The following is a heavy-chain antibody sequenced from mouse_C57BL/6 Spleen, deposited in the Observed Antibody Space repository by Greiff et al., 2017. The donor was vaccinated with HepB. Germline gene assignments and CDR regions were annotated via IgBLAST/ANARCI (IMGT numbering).Heavy chain of an antibody. CDR3: AREGLLPGYFDV. D-gene: IGHD2-3*01. CDR1: GFTFSDYY. CDR2: INYDGSST. J-gene: IGHJ1*03. Sequence: EVKLMESEGGLVQPGSSMKLSCTASGFTFSDYYMAWVRQVPEKGLEWVANINYDGSSTYYLDSLKSRFIISRDNAKNILYLQMSSLKSEDTATYYCAREGLLPGYFDVWGTGTTVTVSS. V-gene: IGHV5-16*01.